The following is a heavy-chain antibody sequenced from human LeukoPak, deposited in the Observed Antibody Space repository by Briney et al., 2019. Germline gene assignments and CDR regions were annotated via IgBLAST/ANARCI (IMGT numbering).Heavy chain of an antibody. Sequence: TGESLKISCKGSGYSFTSYWIGWVRQMPGKGLEWMGIIYPGDSDTRYSPSFQGQVTISADKSISTAYLQWSSLKASDTAMYYCGRQHYYYDSSGYYNDAFDIWGQGTMVTVSS. CDR1: GYSFTSYW. CDR3: GRQHYYYDSSGYYNDAFDI. CDR2: IYPGDSDT. J-gene: IGHJ3*02. D-gene: IGHD3-22*01. V-gene: IGHV5-51*01.